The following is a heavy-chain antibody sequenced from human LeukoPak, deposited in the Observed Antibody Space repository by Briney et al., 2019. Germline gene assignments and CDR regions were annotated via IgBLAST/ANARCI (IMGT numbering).Heavy chain of an antibody. CDR2: TSGYGT. Sequence: GGSLRLSCAASGFTFNNFAMTWVRQAPGKGPEWVSGTSGYGTFYADSVKGRFTISRDNSKNTLYLQMNSLRAEDTAVYYCAKGQQFETRLDHWGQGTLVTVSS. J-gene: IGHJ4*02. D-gene: IGHD6-6*01. V-gene: IGHV3-23*01. CDR3: AKGQQFETRLDH. CDR1: GFTFNNFA.